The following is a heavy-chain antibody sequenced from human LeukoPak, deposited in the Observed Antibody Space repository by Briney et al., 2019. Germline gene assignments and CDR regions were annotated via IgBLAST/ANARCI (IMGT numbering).Heavy chain of an antibody. J-gene: IGHJ3*02. CDR1: GFTFSDYY. D-gene: IGHD3-10*01. Sequence: GGSLRLSCAASGFTFSDYYMTWIRQAPGKGLEWVSYISSSAFTKYYVDSVKGRFTISRDNAKNSLYLQMTSLRAEDTAVYYCARDRGSGSYPPDAFDIWGQGTMVTVSS. V-gene: IGHV3-11*04. CDR3: ARDRGSGSYPPDAFDI. CDR2: ISSSAFTK.